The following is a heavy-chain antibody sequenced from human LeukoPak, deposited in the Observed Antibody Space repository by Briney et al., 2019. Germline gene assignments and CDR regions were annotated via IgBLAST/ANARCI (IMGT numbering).Heavy chain of an antibody. J-gene: IGHJ3*02. CDR1: GFIFDDYA. D-gene: IGHD2-15*01. Sequence: GGSLRLSCATSGFIFDDYAMHWVRQAPGKGLEWVSGISWNSGSIGYADSVKGRFTISRDNAKSSLYLQMNNLRAEDMALYYCAKACGGTCSDAFDIWGQGTMVTVSS. CDR2: ISWNSGSI. CDR3: AKACGGTCSDAFDI. V-gene: IGHV3-9*03.